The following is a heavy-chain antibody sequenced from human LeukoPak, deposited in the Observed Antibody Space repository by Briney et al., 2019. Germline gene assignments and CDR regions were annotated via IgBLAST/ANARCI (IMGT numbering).Heavy chain of an antibody. CDR3: ANGRFGYFDY. D-gene: IGHD3-10*01. CDR1: GGSFSGYY. CDR2: INHSGST. V-gene: IGHV4-34*01. J-gene: IGHJ4*02. Sequence: PSETLSLTCAVYGGSFSGYYWSWIRQPPGKGLEWIGEINHSGSTNYNPSLKSRVTISVDTSKNQFSLKLSSVTAADTAVYYCANGRFGYFDYWGQGTLVTVSS.